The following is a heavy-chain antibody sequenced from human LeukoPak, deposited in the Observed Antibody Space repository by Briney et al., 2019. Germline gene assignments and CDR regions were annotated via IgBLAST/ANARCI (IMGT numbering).Heavy chain of an antibody. V-gene: IGHV3-23*01. D-gene: IGHD2-15*01. Sequence: PGGSLRLSCAASGFTFSVYAMSWVRQAPGKGLEWVSAINSRGGDTYYADSVKGRFTVSRDNSKNTLSLQMNSLRVEDTAVYYCAKRFCSGGSCYNPYYFDSWGQGTLVTVSS. J-gene: IGHJ4*02. CDR2: INSRGGDT. CDR3: AKRFCSGGSCYNPYYFDS. CDR1: GFTFSVYA.